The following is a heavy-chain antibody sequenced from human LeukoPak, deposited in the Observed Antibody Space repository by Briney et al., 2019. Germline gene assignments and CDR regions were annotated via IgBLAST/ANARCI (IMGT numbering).Heavy chain of an antibody. Sequence: ASVKVSCKASGYTFTGYYMHWVRQAPGQGLEWMGWTNPNSGGTNYAQKFQGRVTMTRDTSISTAYMELSRLRSDDTAVYYCARVLDSSGYYSTYGYWGQGTLVTVSS. CDR1: GYTFTGYY. V-gene: IGHV1-2*02. J-gene: IGHJ4*02. D-gene: IGHD3-22*01. CDR3: ARVLDSSGYYSTYGY. CDR2: TNPNSGGT.